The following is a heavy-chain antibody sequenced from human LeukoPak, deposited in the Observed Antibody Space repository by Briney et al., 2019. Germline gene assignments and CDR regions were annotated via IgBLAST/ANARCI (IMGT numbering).Heavy chain of an antibody. J-gene: IGHJ3*01. D-gene: IGHD1-14*01. V-gene: IGHV3-74*01. CDR3: VVVVEPPDSDGFDV. CDR2: INADGSTT. CDR1: GFTFGNSW. Sequence: GSLRLSCAASGFTFGNSWVHWVRQAPGKGLVWVSLINADGSTTTYADSVKGRFTISRDNARNTLSLQMNSLTIEDTAVYYCVVVVEPPDSDGFDVWGQGTMITVSS.